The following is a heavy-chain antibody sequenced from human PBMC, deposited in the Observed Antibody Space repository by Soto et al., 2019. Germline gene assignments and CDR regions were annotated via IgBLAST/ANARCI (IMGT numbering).Heavy chain of an antibody. J-gene: IGHJ4*02. Sequence: QVQLVQSGGEVKKPGASVKVSCKASAYTFTNYGISWVRQAPGQGLEWMGWISAYNGNINYAQKFRGRVTMTTDTSTSSVSSEVRTLRSADTAAYYCPGSSSSWNLTKFDCRSLGTLFNVSS. CDR2: ISAYNGNI. CDR1: AYTFTNYG. V-gene: IGHV1-18*01. CDR3: PGSSSSWNLTKFDC. D-gene: IGHD6-13*01.